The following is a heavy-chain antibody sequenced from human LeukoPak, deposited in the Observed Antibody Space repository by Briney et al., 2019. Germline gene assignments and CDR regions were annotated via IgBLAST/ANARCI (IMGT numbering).Heavy chain of an antibody. CDR2: INPNSGGT. Sequence: ASVKVSCKASGYTFTGYYMHWVRQAPGQGLELMGWINPNSGGTNYAQKFQGRVTMTRDTSISTAYMELSRLRSDDTAVYYCARDSKSISIDAFDIWGQGTMVTVSS. CDR3: ARDSKSISIDAFDI. V-gene: IGHV1-2*02. D-gene: IGHD3-3*01. J-gene: IGHJ3*02. CDR1: GYTFTGYY.